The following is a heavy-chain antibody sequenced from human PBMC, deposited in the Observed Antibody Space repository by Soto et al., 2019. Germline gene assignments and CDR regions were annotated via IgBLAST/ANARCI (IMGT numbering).Heavy chain of an antibody. CDR3: ARAYYDSSGYYAFDI. V-gene: IGHV1-69*13. CDR2: IIPIFGTA. Sequence: RXSVKVSCKASVGTFSSYAISWVRQAPGQGLEWMGGIIPIFGTANYAQKFQGRVTITADESTSTAYMELSSLRSEDTAVYYCARAYYDSSGYYAFDIWGQGTMVTVSS. J-gene: IGHJ3*02. D-gene: IGHD3-22*01. CDR1: VGTFSSYA.